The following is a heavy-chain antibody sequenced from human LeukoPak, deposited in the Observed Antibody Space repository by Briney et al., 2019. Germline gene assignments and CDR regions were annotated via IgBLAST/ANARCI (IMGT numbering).Heavy chain of an antibody. CDR1: GFTFSSYA. CDR3: ARPSLPYYYYYYMDV. V-gene: IGHV3-30*04. CDR2: ISYDGSNK. D-gene: IGHD1-26*01. J-gene: IGHJ6*03. Sequence: GRSLRLSCAASGFTFSSYAMHWVRQAPGKGLEWVAVISYDGSNKYYADSVKGRFTISRDNSKNTLYLQMNSLRAEDTAVYYCARPSLPYYYYYYMDVWGKGTTVTVSS.